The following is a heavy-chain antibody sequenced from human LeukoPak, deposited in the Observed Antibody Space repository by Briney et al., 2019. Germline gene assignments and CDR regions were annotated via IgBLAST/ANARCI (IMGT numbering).Heavy chain of an antibody. CDR3: ARERTPKHYYGSGSYDRYYDH. D-gene: IGHD3-10*01. V-gene: IGHV3-48*01. Sequence: GGSLRLSCAASGFTFSSYSMNWVRQAPGKGLEWVSYISSSSSTIYYADSVKGRFTISRDNAKNSLYLQMNSLRAEDTAVYYCARERTPKHYYGSGSYDRYYDHWGQGTLVTVSS. CDR1: GFTFSSYS. J-gene: IGHJ4*02. CDR2: ISSSSSTI.